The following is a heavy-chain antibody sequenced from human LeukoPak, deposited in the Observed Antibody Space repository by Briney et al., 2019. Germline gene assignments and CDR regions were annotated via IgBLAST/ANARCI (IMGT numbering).Heavy chain of an antibody. J-gene: IGHJ4*02. CDR3: ARIRFGYDSSGYCDY. CDR2: IDWDDDK. CDR1: GFSLSTSGMC. V-gene: IGHV2-70*11. Sequence: ESGPALVKPTQTLTLTCTFSGFSLSTSGMCVSWIRQPPGKALEWLARIDWDDDKYYSTSLKARLTISKDTSKNQVVLTMTNMDPVDTATYYCARIRFGYDSSGYCDYWGQGTLVTVSS. D-gene: IGHD3-22*01.